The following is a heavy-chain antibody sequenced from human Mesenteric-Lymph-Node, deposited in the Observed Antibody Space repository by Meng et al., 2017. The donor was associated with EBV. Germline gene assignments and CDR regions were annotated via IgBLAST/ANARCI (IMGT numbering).Heavy chain of an antibody. Sequence: QVQLQESGPGLVKPSQTLSLTCAVSGVSISNGGYYWSWIRQPPGKGLEWIGYIYHSGSTYYNPSLESRVTISLDTSKNQFPLKLSSVTAADTAVYYCAYCSGGNCYSFDYWGQGTLVTVFS. CDR1: GVSISNGGYY. CDR2: IYHSGST. D-gene: IGHD2-15*01. V-gene: IGHV4-30-4*01. CDR3: AYCSGGNCYSFDY. J-gene: IGHJ4*02.